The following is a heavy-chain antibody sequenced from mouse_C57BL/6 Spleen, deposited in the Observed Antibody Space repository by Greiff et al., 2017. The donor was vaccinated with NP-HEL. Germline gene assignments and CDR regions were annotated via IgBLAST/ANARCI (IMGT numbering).Heavy chain of an antibody. Sequence: EVKLVESGGGLVKPGGSLKLSCAASGFTFSDYGMHWVRQAPEKGLEWVAYISSGSSTIYYADTVKGRFTFSGDNAKNTPYLQMTSLRSEDTAMYYCARSQWCFDVWGTGTTVTVSS. CDR1: GFTFSDYG. CDR3: ARSQWCFDV. CDR2: ISSGSSTI. J-gene: IGHJ1*03. V-gene: IGHV5-17*01.